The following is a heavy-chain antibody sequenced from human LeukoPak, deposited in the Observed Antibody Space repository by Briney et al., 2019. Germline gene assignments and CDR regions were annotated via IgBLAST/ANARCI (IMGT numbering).Heavy chain of an antibody. V-gene: IGHV4-39*07. J-gene: IGHJ6*03. Sequence: SETLSLTCTVSGGSISSSSYYWGWIRQPPGKGLEWIGSIHYSGSTNYNPSLKSRVTISVDTSKNQFSLKLSSVTAADTAVYYCARDTHYSSSSGYYYYYMNVWGKGTTVTVSS. CDR3: ARDTHYSSSSGYYYYYMNV. CDR2: IHYSGST. D-gene: IGHD6-6*01. CDR1: GGSISSSSYY.